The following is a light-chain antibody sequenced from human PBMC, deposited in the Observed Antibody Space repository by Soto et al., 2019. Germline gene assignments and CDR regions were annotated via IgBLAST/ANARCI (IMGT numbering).Light chain of an antibody. V-gene: IGKV1-5*01. CDR1: QSISSW. CDR3: QQYNSYLT. J-gene: IGKJ1*01. CDR2: DAS. Sequence: DIQMTQSPSTLSASVGDRVTITCRASQSISSWLAWYQQKPGKAPKLLIYDASSLESGVPSRFIGSGSGTEFTLTIISLQPDDFATDYCQQYNSYLTFGQGTKVAIK.